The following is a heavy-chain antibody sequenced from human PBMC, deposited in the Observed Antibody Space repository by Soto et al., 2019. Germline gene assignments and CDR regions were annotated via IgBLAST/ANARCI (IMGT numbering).Heavy chain of an antibody. CDR2: ISSASDYS. V-gene: IGHV3-11*06. D-gene: IGHD4-4*01. CDR3: ARHDYSNEHRFDT. Sequence: PGGSLRLSCTASGFSFGDYYMSWIHQAPGKGLEWISYISSASDYSTYAGSVKGRFTISRDNAKNSLYLQLSNVRPDDTALYFCARHDYSNEHRFDTWGLGTPVTVSS. CDR1: GFSFGDYY. J-gene: IGHJ5*02.